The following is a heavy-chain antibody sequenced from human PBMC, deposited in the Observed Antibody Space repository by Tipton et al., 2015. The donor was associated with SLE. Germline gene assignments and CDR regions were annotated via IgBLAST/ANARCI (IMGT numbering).Heavy chain of an antibody. J-gene: IGHJ4*02. Sequence: SLRLSCAASGFTFSSYAMSWVRQAPGKGLEWVSVISSNGGSKYYYADSVKGRFTISRDNAKNSLYLQMNSLRAEDTAVYYCAREMTTVTTSTFDFWGQGTLVTVSS. CDR2: ISSNGGSK. CDR1: GFTFSSYA. V-gene: IGHV3-21*01. CDR3: AREMTTVTTSTFDF. D-gene: IGHD4-11*01.